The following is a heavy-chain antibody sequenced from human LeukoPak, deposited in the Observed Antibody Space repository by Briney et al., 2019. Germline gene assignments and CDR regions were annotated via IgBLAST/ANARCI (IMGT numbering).Heavy chain of an antibody. Sequence: GGSLRLSCAASGFTFGSYAMSWVRQAPGKGLEWVSAISGSGGSTYYADSVKGRFTISRDNSKNTLYLQMNSLRAEDTAVYYCAKSTAEYQLLYEGYWGQGTLVTVSS. D-gene: IGHD2-2*02. CDR2: ISGSGGST. J-gene: IGHJ4*02. CDR1: GFTFGSYA. CDR3: AKSTAEYQLLYEGY. V-gene: IGHV3-23*01.